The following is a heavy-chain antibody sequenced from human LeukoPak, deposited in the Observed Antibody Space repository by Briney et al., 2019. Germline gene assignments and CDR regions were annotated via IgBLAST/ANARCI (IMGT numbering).Heavy chain of an antibody. CDR2: IYYNGST. CDR3: ARGRQFLEWLLEDYFDY. CDR1: GGSISSGGYY. J-gene: IGHJ4*02. D-gene: IGHD3-3*01. Sequence: PSETLSLTCTVSGGSISSGGYYWSWIRQHPGKGLEWIGYIYYNGSTYYNPSLKSRVTISVDASKNQFSLKLSSVTAADTAVYYCARGRQFLEWLLEDYFDYWGQGTLVTVSS. V-gene: IGHV4-31*03.